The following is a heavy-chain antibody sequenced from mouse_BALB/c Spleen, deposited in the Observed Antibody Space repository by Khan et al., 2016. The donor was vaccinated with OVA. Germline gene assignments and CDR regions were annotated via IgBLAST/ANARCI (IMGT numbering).Heavy chain of an antibody. J-gene: IGHJ3*01. V-gene: IGHV2-9*02. CDR3: ARSYDYDVGGFAY. CDR2: IWTGGIT. Sequence: VELVESGPGLVAPSQSLSITCTVSGFSLSNYGIHWVRQPPGKGQEWLGVIWTGGITNYNSALMSRLSISKDNSKSQVYLKMNRLQTEDTAIYYCARSYDYDVGGFAYWGQGTLVTVSA. D-gene: IGHD2-4*01. CDR1: GFSLSNYG.